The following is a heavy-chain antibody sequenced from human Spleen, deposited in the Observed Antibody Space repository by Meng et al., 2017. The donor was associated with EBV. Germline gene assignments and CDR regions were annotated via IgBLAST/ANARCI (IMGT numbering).Heavy chain of an antibody. V-gene: IGHV4-34*01. CDR2: INHSGST. CDR3: ARGYCSGGSCYSDY. D-gene: IGHD2-15*01. Sequence: VHVQPVGAVLLKPSGTLSLTCAVYGGSVSGHYWTWIRQPPGKGLEWIGEINHSGSTNYNPSLKSRVTISVDTSKNQFSLKLSSVTAADTAVYYCARGYCSGGSCYSDYWGQGTLVTVSS. J-gene: IGHJ4*02. CDR1: GGSVSGHY.